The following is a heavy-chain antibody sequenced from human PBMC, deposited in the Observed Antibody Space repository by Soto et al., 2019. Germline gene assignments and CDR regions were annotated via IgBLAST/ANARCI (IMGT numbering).Heavy chain of an antibody. D-gene: IGHD3-22*01. CDR1: GFTFSSYG. Sequence: QVQLVESGGGVVQPGRTLRLSCAASGFTFSSYGMHWVRQAPGKGLELVAVIWYDGSNKYYADSVKGRFTISRDNSKNTLYLQRNSLIAEDTAVYYCARSTLEAYYYDSSGAFDIWGQGTMVTVSS. CDR3: ARSTLEAYYYDSSGAFDI. V-gene: IGHV3-33*01. CDR2: IWYDGSNK. J-gene: IGHJ3*02.